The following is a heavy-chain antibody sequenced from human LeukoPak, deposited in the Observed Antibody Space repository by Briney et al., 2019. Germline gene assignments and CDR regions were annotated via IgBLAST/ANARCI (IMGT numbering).Heavy chain of an antibody. Sequence: PGGSLRLSCVVSGFIFSDYDMNGVRQAPGRGREWVSDISGSGGTTFYAHSERGRDKISRDTSKKTLYLQINSLRAEDTAVYYCAKDRDNSSWYHHFDDWGQGTQVTVSS. CDR1: GFIFSDYD. D-gene: IGHD6-13*01. V-gene: IGHV3-23*01. CDR2: ISGSGGTT. CDR3: AKDRDNSSWYHHFDD. J-gene: IGHJ4*02.